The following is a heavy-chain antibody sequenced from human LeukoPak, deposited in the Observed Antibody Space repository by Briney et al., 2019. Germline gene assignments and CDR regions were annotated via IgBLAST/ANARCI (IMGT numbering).Heavy chain of an antibody. J-gene: IGHJ4*02. D-gene: IGHD6-6*01. Sequence: GGTLRLSCAASGVTFSSYGMSWVRQAPGKGLEWVSGISWNSGSIGYADSVKGRFTISRDNAKNSLYLQMNSLRVEDTAVYYCARGGAARPDFWGQGTLVTVSS. CDR2: ISWNSGSI. CDR1: GVTFSSYG. V-gene: IGHV3-20*04. CDR3: ARGGAARPDF.